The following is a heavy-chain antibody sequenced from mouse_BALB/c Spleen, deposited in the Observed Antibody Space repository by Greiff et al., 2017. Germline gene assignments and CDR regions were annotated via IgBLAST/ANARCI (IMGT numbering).Heavy chain of an antibody. CDR3: ARSLFDY. CDR1: GYTFTSYW. J-gene: IGHJ2*01. CDR2: INPSNGRT. V-gene: IGHV1S81*02. Sequence: VQLQQPGAELVKPGASVKLSCKASGYTFTSYWMHWVKQRPGQGLEWIGEINPSNGRTNYNEKFKSKATLTVDKSSSTAYMQLSSLTSEDSAVYYCARSLFDYWGQGTTLTVSS.